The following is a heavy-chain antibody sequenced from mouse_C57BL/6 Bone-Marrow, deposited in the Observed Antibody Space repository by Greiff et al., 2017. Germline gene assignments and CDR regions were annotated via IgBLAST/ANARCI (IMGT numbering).Heavy chain of an antibody. V-gene: IGHV2-2*01. CDR3: ARSEGLSFAY. D-gene: IGHD2-4*01. Sequence: VQLQESGPGLVQPSQSLSITCTVSGFSLTSYGVHWVRQSPGKGLEWLGVIWSGGSTDYNAAFISRLSLSKDNSKSQVFFKMNSLQADDTAIYYCARSEGLSFAYWGQGTLVTVSA. CDR2: IWSGGST. CDR1: GFSLTSYG. J-gene: IGHJ3*01.